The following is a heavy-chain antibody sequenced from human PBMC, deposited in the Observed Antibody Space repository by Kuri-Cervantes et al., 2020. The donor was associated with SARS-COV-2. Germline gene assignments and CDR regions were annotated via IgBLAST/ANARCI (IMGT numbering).Heavy chain of an antibody. V-gene: IGHV3-21*01. D-gene: IGHD2-2*01. J-gene: IGHJ6*03. CDR2: ISSSSSYI. Sequence: GGSLRLSCAASGFTFSSYSMNWVRQAPGKGLEWVSSISSSSSYIYYADPVKGRFTISRDNSKNTLYLQMNSLRAEDTAVYYCARAGYCSSTSCYYYYYYYMDVWGKGTTVTVSS. CDR1: GFTFSSYS. CDR3: ARAGYCSSTSCYYYYYYYMDV.